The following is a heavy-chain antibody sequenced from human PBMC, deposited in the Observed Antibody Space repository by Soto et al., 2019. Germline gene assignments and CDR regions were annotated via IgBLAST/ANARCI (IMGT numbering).Heavy chain of an antibody. CDR3: ASDRGIAVAGTDPPNYYCSCGPDV. Sequence: SETLSLTCTVSGGSISSDGWSWSRQRPGKGQGWVGYGYYSGSGSYNPSLKSRVTISVDTAKNQFSLKLSSVTAADKAVDDRASDRGIAVAGTDPPNYYCSCGPDVWGQGTPVTVSS. J-gene: IGHJ6*02. CDR1: GGSISSDG. CDR2: GYYSGSG. D-gene: IGHD6-19*01. V-gene: IGHV4-59*01.